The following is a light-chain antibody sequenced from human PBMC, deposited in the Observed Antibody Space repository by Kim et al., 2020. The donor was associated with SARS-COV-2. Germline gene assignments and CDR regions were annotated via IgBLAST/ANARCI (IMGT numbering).Light chain of an antibody. V-gene: IGKV1-12*01. CDR2: AAS. Sequence: SACVGDRVASTGRASQRISSWLAWYQQKPGKAPMVLIYAASSLQSGVPARFSGSGSGTDFTLTISSLQPEDFATYYCQQTNSFPNTFGQGTKLEI. J-gene: IGKJ2*01. CDR3: QQTNSFPNT. CDR1: QRISSW.